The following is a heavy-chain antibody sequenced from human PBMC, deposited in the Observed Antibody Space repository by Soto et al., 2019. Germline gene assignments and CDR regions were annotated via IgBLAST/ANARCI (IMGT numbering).Heavy chain of an antibody. Sequence: PSETLSLTCTVSGGSISSYYWSWIRQPPGKGLEWIGYIYYSGSTNYNPSLKSRVTISVDTSKNQFSLKLSSVTAADTAVYYCARRVSTYYDFWSGSAEPPYNWFDPWGQGTLVTVSS. CDR3: ARRVSTYYDFWSGSAEPPYNWFDP. CDR1: GGSISSYY. V-gene: IGHV4-59*01. J-gene: IGHJ5*02. D-gene: IGHD3-3*01. CDR2: IYYSGST.